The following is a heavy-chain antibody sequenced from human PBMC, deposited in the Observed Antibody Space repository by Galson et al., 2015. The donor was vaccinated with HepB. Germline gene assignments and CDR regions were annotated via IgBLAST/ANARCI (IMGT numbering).Heavy chain of an antibody. V-gene: IGHV3-7*01. J-gene: IGHJ4*02. CDR3: ARPRDGYNDYFDY. D-gene: IGHD5-24*01. CDR2: IKEDGSDK. Sequence: SLRLSCAASGFTFNIYWMNWIRQAPGKGLEWVANIKEDGSDKNYVASVKGRFTISRDNAKGSLYLQMNSLRAEDTALYYCARPRDGYNDYFDYCGQGTLVTVSS. CDR1: GFTFNIYW.